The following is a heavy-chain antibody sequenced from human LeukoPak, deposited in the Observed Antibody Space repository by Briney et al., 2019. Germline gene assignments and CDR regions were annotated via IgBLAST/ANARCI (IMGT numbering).Heavy chain of an antibody. CDR1: GXTFGSYS. Sequence: GGSLRLSRAASGXTFGSYSMNWVRQAPGKGLEWVSSISSSSSYIYYADSVKGRFTISRDNAKNSLYLQMNSLRAEDTAVYYCARDYYGSGSYYLPLDYWGQGTLVTVSS. J-gene: IGHJ4*02. D-gene: IGHD3-10*01. CDR3: ARDYYGSGSYYLPLDY. V-gene: IGHV3-21*01. CDR2: ISSSSSYI.